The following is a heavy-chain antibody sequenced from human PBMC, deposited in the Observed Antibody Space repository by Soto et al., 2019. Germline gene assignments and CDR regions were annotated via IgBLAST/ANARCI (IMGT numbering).Heavy chain of an antibody. CDR2: ISYDGSNK. J-gene: IGHJ4*02. CDR3: AKSTVDTAMVCDC. Sequence: GGSLRLSCAASGFTFSSYGMHWVHQAPGKGLEWVAVISYDGSNKYYADSVKGRFTISRDNPKNTLYLQMNSLRAEDTAVYYCAKSTVDTAMVCDCWGQGTLVTVYS. D-gene: IGHD5-18*01. V-gene: IGHV3-30*18. CDR1: GFTFSSYG.